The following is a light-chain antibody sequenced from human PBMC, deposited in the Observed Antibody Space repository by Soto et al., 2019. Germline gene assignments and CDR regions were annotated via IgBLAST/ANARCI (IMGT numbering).Light chain of an antibody. CDR3: QEYNTWPWT. CDR2: GAS. Sequence: EIVMTQSPATLSVSPGERATLSCRASQSVSSNLAWYQQKPGQAPRLLIFGASTRATGIPARFSGSGSGTEFTLTISRLQSEDSAVYYCQEYNTWPWTFGQGTK. V-gene: IGKV3-15*01. CDR1: QSVSSN. J-gene: IGKJ1*01.